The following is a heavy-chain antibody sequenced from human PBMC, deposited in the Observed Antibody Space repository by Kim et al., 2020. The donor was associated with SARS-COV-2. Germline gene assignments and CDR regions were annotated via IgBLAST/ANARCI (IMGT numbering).Heavy chain of an antibody. CDR1: GYTFTSYD. D-gene: IGHD6-13*01. CDR2: MNPNSGNT. J-gene: IGHJ5*02. Sequence: ASVKVSCKASGYTFTSYDINWVRQATGQGLEWMGWMNPNSGNTGYAQKFQGRVTMTRNTSISTAYMELSSLRSEDTAVYYCARGWPPEPYVAAAVPNWFDPWGQGTLVTVSS. CDR3: ARGWPPEPYVAAAVPNWFDP. V-gene: IGHV1-8*01.